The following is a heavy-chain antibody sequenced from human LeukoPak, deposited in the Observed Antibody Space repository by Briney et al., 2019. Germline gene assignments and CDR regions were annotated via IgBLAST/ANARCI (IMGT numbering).Heavy chain of an antibody. J-gene: IGHJ5*02. D-gene: IGHD6-19*01. Sequence: GESLQISCKGSGYSFTSYWIGWVRQMPGKGLEWMGIIYPGDSDTRYSPSFQGQVTISADKSISTAYLQWSSLKASDTAMYYCARQRSGRGWLQDWFDPWGQGTLVTVSS. V-gene: IGHV5-51*01. CDR1: GYSFTSYW. CDR3: ARQRSGRGWLQDWFDP. CDR2: IYPGDSDT.